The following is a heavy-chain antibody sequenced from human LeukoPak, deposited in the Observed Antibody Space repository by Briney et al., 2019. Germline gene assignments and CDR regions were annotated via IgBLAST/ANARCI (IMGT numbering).Heavy chain of an antibody. CDR3: ARDRDYDYFDY. J-gene: IGHJ4*02. D-gene: IGHD5-12*01. Sequence: GRSLRLSCAASGFAFSSYAMHWVRQAPGKGLEWVAVIWYDGSDKYCADSVKGRFTISRDNSENTLYLQINSLRAEDTAVYYCARDRDYDYFDYWGQGTLVTVSS. V-gene: IGHV3-33*08. CDR2: IWYDGSDK. CDR1: GFAFSSYA.